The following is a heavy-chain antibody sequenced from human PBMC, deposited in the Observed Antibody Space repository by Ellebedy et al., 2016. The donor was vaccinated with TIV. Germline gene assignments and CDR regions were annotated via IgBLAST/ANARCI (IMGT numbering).Heavy chain of an antibody. CDR3: ARGRGVGETADF. D-gene: IGHD2-21*02. CDR1: GYSFTTYY. J-gene: IGHJ4*02. CDR2: IEPSDGST. V-gene: IGHV1-46*01. Sequence: AASVKVSCKASGYSFTTYYIHWVRQSPGHGLEWMGLIEPSDGSTTSPLKFRARITMTRETSTDTVYMEMSSLRNDDTAIYYCARGRGVGETADFWGQGTPVTVSS.